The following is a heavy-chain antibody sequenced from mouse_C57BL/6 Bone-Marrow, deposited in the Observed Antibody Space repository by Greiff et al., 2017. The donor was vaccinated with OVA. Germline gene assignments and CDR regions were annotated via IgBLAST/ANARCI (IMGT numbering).Heavy chain of an antibody. V-gene: IGHV2-5*01. CDR3: ATHYYGSSYAMDY. CDR1: GFSLTSYG. CDR2: IWRGGST. D-gene: IGHD1-1*01. Sequence: VQVVESGPGLVQPSQSLSITCTVSGFSLTSYGVHWVRQSPGKGLEWLGVIWRGGSTDYNAAFMSRLSITKDNSKSQVFFKMNSLQADDTAIYYCATHYYGSSYAMDYWGQGTSVTVSS. J-gene: IGHJ4*01.